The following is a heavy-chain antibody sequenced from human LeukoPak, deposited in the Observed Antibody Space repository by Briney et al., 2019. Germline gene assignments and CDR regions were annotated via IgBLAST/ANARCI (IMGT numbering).Heavy chain of an antibody. D-gene: IGHD3-10*01. Sequence: GGSLRLSCVASGFRFTSYWMHWVRQAPGKGLVWVSRINTDGSITSYADSVKGRFSISRDSAKQSLYLQLNSLTAEDTAVYFCARVRSSGSPLDYWGQGTLVTVSS. J-gene: IGHJ4*02. CDR1: GFRFTSYW. CDR2: INTDGSIT. CDR3: ARVRSSGSPLDY. V-gene: IGHV3-74*01.